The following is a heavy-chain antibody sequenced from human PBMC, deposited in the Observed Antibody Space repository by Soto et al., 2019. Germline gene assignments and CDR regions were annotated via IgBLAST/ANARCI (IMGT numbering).Heavy chain of an antibody. CDR1: GASISGFY. CDR3: ARLQMVQKVIDY. V-gene: IGHV4-4*07. Sequence: SATLSLTCTVSGASISGFYWSWIRKSAGKGLEWIGRIYATGTTDYNPSLKSRVMMSVDTSKKQFSLKLRSVTAADTATYYCARLQMVQKVIDYWGQGTLVTVSS. D-gene: IGHD4-4*01. CDR2: IYATGTT. J-gene: IGHJ4*02.